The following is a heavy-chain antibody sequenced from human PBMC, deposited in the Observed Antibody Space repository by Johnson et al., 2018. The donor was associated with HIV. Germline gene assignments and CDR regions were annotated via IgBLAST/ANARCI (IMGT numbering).Heavy chain of an antibody. D-gene: IGHD3-3*01. J-gene: IGHJ3*02. Sequence: QLVESGGGVVQPGRSLRLSCAASQFTFSSYYMNCVRQAPGNGLELVGQVNPNGGGTYLIDSGEDRFNISRDNAKNTFHLQMNSLKTEDTAVYYCTTDLGLEWSEGNDAFDIWGQGTMVTVSS. CDR2: VNPNGGGT. V-gene: IGHV3-25*04. CDR3: TTDLGLEWSEGNDAFDI. CDR1: QFTFSSYY.